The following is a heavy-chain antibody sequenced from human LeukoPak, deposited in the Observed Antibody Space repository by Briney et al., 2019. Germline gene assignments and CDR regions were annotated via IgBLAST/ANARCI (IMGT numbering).Heavy chain of an antibody. CDR1: GGSFSSYY. CDR2: IYYSGST. J-gene: IGHJ4*02. Sequence: SETLSLTCAVYGGSFSSYYWSWIRQPPGKGLEWIGYIYYSGSTNYNPSLKSRVTISVDTSKNQFSLKLSSVTAADTAVYYCARHSGAFIFSFDYWGQGTLVTVSS. D-gene: IGHD3-9*01. V-gene: IGHV4-59*08. CDR3: ARHSGAFIFSFDY.